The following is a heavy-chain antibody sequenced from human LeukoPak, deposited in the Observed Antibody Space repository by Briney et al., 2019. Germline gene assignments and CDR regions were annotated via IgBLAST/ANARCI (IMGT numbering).Heavy chain of an antibody. CDR3: ARARIVVVVAATRSWFDP. CDR1: GYTFTIYA. V-gene: IGHV1-3*01. CDR2: INAGNGNT. J-gene: IGHJ5*02. D-gene: IGHD2-15*01. Sequence: ASVKVSFKASGYTFTIYAMHWVRQAPGQRREWMGWINAGNGNTKYSQKFQGRVTITRDTSASTAYMELSSLRSEDTAVYYCARARIVVVVAATRSWFDPWGQGTLVTVSS.